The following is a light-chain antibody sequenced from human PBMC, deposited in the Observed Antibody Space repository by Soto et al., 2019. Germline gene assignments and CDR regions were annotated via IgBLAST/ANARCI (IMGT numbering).Light chain of an antibody. CDR1: QSISNL. V-gene: IGKV1-39*01. J-gene: IGKJ5*01. CDR3: QQSYSTPIT. Sequence: DIHMSQSPSTLSASVGERVTISCRASQSISNLLAWYQQRPGKAPKLLIYAASSLQSGVPSRFSGSGSGTDFTLTISSLQPEDFATYYCQQSYSTPITFGQGTRLEIK. CDR2: AAS.